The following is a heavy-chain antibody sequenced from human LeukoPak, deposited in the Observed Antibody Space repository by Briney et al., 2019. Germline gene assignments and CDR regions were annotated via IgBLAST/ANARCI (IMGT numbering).Heavy chain of an antibody. V-gene: IGHV3-30*02. CDR2: IRYDGNNK. D-gene: IGHD6-19*01. CDR3: ARRGIISGWYWAYYFDY. J-gene: IGHJ4*02. Sequence: GGSLRLSCAASGFTFRSYGMHWVRQAPGKGLEWVAFIRYDGNNKYYADSVKGRFTIFRDNSRNTLYLQMNSLRTEDTAVYYCARRGIISGWYWAYYFDYWGQGTLVTVSS. CDR1: GFTFRSYG.